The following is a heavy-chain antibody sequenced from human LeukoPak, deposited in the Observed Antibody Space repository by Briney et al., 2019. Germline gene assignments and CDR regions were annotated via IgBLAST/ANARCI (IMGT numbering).Heavy chain of an antibody. J-gene: IGHJ6*03. Sequence: SETLSLTCAVYGGSFSGYYWSWIRQPPGKGLEWIGEINHSGSTNYNPSLKSRVTISVDTSKNQFSLKLSSVTAADTAVYYCARYSSGWSYYYYYMDVWGKGTTATVSS. CDR2: INHSGST. V-gene: IGHV4-34*01. D-gene: IGHD6-19*01. CDR3: ARYSSGWSYYYYYMDV. CDR1: GGSFSGYY.